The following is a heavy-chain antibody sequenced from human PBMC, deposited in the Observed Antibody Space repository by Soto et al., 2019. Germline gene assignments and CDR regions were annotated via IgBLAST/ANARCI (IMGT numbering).Heavy chain of an antibody. CDR3: ARQYYFGSESYYNRPFDF. CDR2: INHSGSA. V-gene: IGHV4-34*01. D-gene: IGHD3-10*01. J-gene: IGHJ4*02. Sequence: SETLSLTCAVYGESFSGYIWTWIRQTPGKGLQWIGQINHSGSAYYNPSLKSRVTISVHTAKNQFSLKLSSVTAADTAVYYCARQYYFGSESYYNRPFDFWGQGTLVTVSS. CDR1: GESFSGYI.